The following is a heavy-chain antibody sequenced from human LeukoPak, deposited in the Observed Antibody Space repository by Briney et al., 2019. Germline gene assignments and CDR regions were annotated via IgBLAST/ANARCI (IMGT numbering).Heavy chain of an antibody. J-gene: IGHJ1*01. CDR1: GYTFSNYG. V-gene: IGHV1-3*04. Sequence: ASVKVSCKTSGYTFSNYGMHWVRQAPRQSLEWMGWINTGNGNTKSSQKFQDRVTLTSDTSASTAYMELNSLSSEDTAVYYCARVPLHDTSGRYYPHWGQGTLVTVSS. CDR2: INTGNGNT. CDR3: ARVPLHDTSGRYYPH. D-gene: IGHD3-22*01.